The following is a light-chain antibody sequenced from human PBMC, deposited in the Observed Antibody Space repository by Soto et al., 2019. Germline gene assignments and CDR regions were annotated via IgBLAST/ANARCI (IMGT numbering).Light chain of an antibody. J-gene: IGKJ1*01. V-gene: IGKV1-5*03. CDR3: QQSNNYPRK. Sequence: DIQMTQSPSTLSASVGDRVTITCRASQYIHNYLAWYQQKPGEAPKLLIYEAANLESGVPSRFSGSGTGTEFTLTVSNLQPDDFATYYCQQSNNYPRKCGQGTRVEL. CDR2: EAA. CDR1: QYIHNY.